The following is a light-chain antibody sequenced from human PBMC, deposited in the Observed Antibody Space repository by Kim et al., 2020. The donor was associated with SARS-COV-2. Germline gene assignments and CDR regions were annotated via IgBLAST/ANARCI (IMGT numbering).Light chain of an antibody. CDR2: YDS. CDR3: QVWDTITDHVI. J-gene: IGLJ2*01. Sequence: PGKTARITCGGNNIGSKSVHWYQQKPGQAPVLVIYYDSDRPSGIPERFSGSNSGNTATLTISRVEAGDEADYYCQVWDTITDHVIFGGGTQLTVL. V-gene: IGLV3-21*04. CDR1: NIGSKS.